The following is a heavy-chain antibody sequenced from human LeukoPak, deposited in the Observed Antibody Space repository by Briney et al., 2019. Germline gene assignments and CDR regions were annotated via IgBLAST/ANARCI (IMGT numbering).Heavy chain of an antibody. CDR1: GFTLNRFW. Sequence: GSLRLSCAASGFTLNRFWMHWGRQAPGEGVVWVSRINSDGSTTTCADSVKGRFTISRDNAKNTLYLQMNSLRAEDTAVYYCARIGYYYDSSGYYSVHFDYWGQGTLVTVSS. V-gene: IGHV3-74*01. J-gene: IGHJ4*02. CDR3: ARIGYYYDSSGYYSVHFDY. CDR2: INSDGSTT. D-gene: IGHD3-22*01.